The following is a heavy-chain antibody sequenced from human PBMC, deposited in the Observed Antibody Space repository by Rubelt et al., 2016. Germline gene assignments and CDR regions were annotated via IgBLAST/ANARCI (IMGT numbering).Heavy chain of an antibody. V-gene: IGHV1-18*01. CDR2: IRTYNGNT. CDR3: ARGYCSSANCLFNWFDP. CDR1: GYTFTTYG. J-gene: IGHJ5*02. Sequence: QVQLVQSGAEVKKPGASVKVSCKASGYTFTTYGISWVRQAPGQGLEWMGWIRTYNGNTNYAQKVQGRGTMTTDKATSTAYSELRSLRSDDTAMYFCARGYCSSANCLFNWFDPWGQGTLVTVSS. D-gene: IGHD2-2*01.